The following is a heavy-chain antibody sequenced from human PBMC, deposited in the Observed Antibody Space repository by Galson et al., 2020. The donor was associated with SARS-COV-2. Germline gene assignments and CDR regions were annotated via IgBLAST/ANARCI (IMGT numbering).Heavy chain of an antibody. V-gene: IGHV3-30-3*01. CDR3: ARDEWDPDSSGYYYVEGVDY. D-gene: IGHD3-22*01. CDR1: GFTFSSYA. CDR2: ISYDGSNK. Sequence: GESLKISCAASGFTFSSYAMHWVRQAPGKGLEWVAVISYDGSNKYYSDSVKGRFTISRDNSKNTLYLQMNSLRAEDTAVYYCARDEWDPDSSGYYYVEGVDYWGQGTLVTVSS. J-gene: IGHJ4*02.